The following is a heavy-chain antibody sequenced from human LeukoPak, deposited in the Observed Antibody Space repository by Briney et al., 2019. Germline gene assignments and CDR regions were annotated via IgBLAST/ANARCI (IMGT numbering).Heavy chain of an antibody. Sequence: ASVKVSCKVSGYTLTELSMHWVRQAPGKGLEWMGGFDPEDGETIYAQKFQGRVTMTEDTSTDTAYMELSSLRSEDTAVYYCVRELERWLQPVYGMDVWGQGTTVTVSS. CDR2: FDPEDGET. V-gene: IGHV1-24*01. CDR3: VRELERWLQPVYGMDV. CDR1: GYTLTELS. J-gene: IGHJ6*02. D-gene: IGHD5-24*01.